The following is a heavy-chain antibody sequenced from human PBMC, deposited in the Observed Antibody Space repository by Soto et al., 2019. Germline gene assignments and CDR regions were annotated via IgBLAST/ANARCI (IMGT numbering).Heavy chain of an antibody. CDR3: ARSGSGSGWL. V-gene: IGHV4-61*01. D-gene: IGHD6-19*01. J-gene: IGHJ4*02. Sequence: QVQLQESGPGLVKPSETLSLTCTVSGGSVSSGRFYWSWIRQPPGKGLEWIGYIYYSGSTTYNPSLRSRVTLSVDTSKNQFSLKLTSVTAADTAVYYCARSGSGSGWLGGQGTLVTVSS. CDR1: GGSVSSGRFY. CDR2: IYYSGST.